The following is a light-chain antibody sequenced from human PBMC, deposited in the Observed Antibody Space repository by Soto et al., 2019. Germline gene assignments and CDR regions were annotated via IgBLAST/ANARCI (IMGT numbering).Light chain of an antibody. V-gene: IGKV3-15*01. J-gene: IGKJ1*01. CDR3: QQYSSWPPWT. Sequence: EIVVPECPPTLSVTPGERATLSCRASQSVISNLAWYQQKPGQAPRLLIYGASARATGIPARFSGSGSGTEFTLTISSLESEDYAVYYCQQYSSWPPWTFGQATKVDI. CDR1: QSVISN. CDR2: GAS.